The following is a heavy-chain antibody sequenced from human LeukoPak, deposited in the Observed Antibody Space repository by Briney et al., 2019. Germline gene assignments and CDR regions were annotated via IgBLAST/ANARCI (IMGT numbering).Heavy chain of an antibody. CDR2: TYYRSKWYN. Sequence: SQTLSLTCAISGDSVSSNSAAWNWIRQSPSSGLEWPGRTYYRSKWYNDYAVSVKSRITINPDTSKNQFSLQLNSVTPEDTAVYYCARVHHYYGSGSYYTFDYWGQGTLVTVSS. J-gene: IGHJ4*02. D-gene: IGHD3-10*01. V-gene: IGHV6-1*01. CDR3: ARVHHYYGSGSYYTFDY. CDR1: GDSVSSNSAA.